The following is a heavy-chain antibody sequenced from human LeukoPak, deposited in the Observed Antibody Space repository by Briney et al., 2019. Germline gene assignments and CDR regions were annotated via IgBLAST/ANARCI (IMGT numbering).Heavy chain of an antibody. CDR1: GYSFTSYW. J-gene: IGHJ6*02. CDR2: IYPSDSDT. V-gene: IGHV5-51*01. Sequence: GESLKISCKGSGYSFTSYWIGWVRQMPGKGLEWMGIIYPSDSDTRYSPSFQGQVTISADKSISTAYLQWSSLKASDTAMYYCARQVDYYYYGMDVWGQGTAVTVSS. CDR3: ARQVDYYYYGMDV.